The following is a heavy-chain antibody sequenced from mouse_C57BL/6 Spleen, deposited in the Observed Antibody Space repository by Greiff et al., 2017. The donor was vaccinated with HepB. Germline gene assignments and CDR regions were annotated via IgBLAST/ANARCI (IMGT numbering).Heavy chain of an antibody. CDR3: ARSGYGSLFDY. Sequence: QVQLQQSGAELVKPGASVKLSCKASGYTFTSYWMHWVKQRPGQGLEWIGMIHPNSGSTNYNEKFKSKATLTVDKSSSTAYMKLSSLTSEDSAVYYCARSGYGSLFDYWGQGTTLTVSS. V-gene: IGHV1-64*01. CDR1: GYTFTSYW. CDR2: IHPNSGST. J-gene: IGHJ2*01. D-gene: IGHD1-1*01.